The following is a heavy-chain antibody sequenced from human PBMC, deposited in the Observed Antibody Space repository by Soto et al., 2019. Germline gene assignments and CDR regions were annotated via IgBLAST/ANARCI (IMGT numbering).Heavy chain of an antibody. J-gene: IGHJ4*02. CDR1: GFSFSRYG. CDR3: ARDPGVTNYYFDY. Sequence: QVQLVESGGGVIQSGKSLRLSCVTSGFSFSRYGFHWVRQAPGKGLEWVAVMWSDGSKQNYVDSVKGRFTISRDNSKNTLYLQMNSLRADDTAVYYCARDPGVTNYYFDYWGQGDLVTVSS. D-gene: IGHD4-17*01. CDR2: MWSDGSKQ. V-gene: IGHV3-33*01.